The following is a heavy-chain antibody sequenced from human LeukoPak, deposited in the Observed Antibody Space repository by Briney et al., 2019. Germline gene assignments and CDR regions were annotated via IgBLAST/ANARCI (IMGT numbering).Heavy chain of an antibody. V-gene: IGHV3-21*06. CDR1: GFTFSNSA. CDR3: AVDRRQGPTVTTFSPFDY. CDR2: INDVSSHI. D-gene: IGHD4-17*01. J-gene: IGHJ4*02. Sequence: GGSLRLSCAASGFTFSNSAMNWVRQAPGKGLEWVSSINDVSSHIYYADSVKGRFTISRNNANNSVSLQMNSLRAEDTAVYYCAVDRRQGPTVTTFSPFDYWGQGTLVTVSS.